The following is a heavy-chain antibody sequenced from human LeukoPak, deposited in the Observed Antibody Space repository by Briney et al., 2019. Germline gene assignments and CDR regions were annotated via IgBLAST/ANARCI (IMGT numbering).Heavy chain of an antibody. CDR1: XXTXNNYW. CDR2: IKSDGSQR. CDR3: SGGGNHKF. Sequence: LRLSXXASXXTXNNYWMNWVRQAXGXGLEWVANIKSDGSQRSYMDSVKGSFTISRDNAKNSLFLQMNSLRVEDTAVFYCSGGGNHKFWGQGTLVTV. V-gene: IGHV3-7*04. J-gene: IGHJ4*02. D-gene: IGHD1-14*01.